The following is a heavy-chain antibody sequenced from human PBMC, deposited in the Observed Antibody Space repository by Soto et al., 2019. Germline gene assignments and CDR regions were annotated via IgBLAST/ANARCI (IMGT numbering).Heavy chain of an antibody. V-gene: IGHV3-23*01. CDR1: GFTFSSYA. CDR2: ISGSGGST. Sequence: GGSLRLSCAASGFTFSSYAMSWVRQAPGKGLEWVSAISGSGGSTYYADSVKGRFTVSRDKSKNTLYLQMNSLRAEDTAVYYCAKAHALRYFDWSYGMDVWGQGTTVTVSS. D-gene: IGHD3-9*01. J-gene: IGHJ6*02. CDR3: AKAHALRYFDWSYGMDV.